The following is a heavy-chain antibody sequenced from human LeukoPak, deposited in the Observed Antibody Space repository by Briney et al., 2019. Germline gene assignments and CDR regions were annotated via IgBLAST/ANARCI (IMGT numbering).Heavy chain of an antibody. Sequence: ASVKVSCKASGHTVSSYYMHWVRQAPGQGLEWMGRIKVDGGGTVYAQKFQGRVTMSRDMYTRTVYMDLSSLRSEDTAVYYCARELAGRNFDYWGQGTLVTVSS. CDR2: IKVDGGGT. D-gene: IGHD1-1*01. J-gene: IGHJ4*02. CDR1: GHTVSSYY. CDR3: ARELAGRNFDY. V-gene: IGHV1-46*01.